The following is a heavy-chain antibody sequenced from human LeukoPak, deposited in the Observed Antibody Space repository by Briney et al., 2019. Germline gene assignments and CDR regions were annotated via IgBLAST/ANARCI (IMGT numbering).Heavy chain of an antibody. CDR2: ISGSGGST. D-gene: IGHD2-15*01. CDR3: AKGPNQYYSGGSCYVDY. J-gene: IGHJ4*02. CDR1: GFTFSSYA. V-gene: IGHV3-23*01. Sequence: GGSLRLSCAASGFTFSSYAMSWVRQAPGKGLEWVSAISGSGGSTYYADSVKGQFTISRDNSKNTLYLQMNSLRAEDTAVYYCAKGPNQYYSGGSCYVDYWGQGTLVTVSS.